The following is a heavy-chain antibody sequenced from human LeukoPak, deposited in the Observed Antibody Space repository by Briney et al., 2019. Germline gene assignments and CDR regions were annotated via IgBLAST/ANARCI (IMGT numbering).Heavy chain of an antibody. D-gene: IGHD3-16*02. CDR3: ARDSLVNYYYYYMDV. Sequence: PGGSLRLSCAASGFTFSSYWMSWVRQAPGKGLEWVANIKQDGSEKYYVDSVKGRFTISRDNAKNSLYLQMNSLRAEDTAVYYCARDSLVNYYYYYMDVWGKGTTVTVSS. CDR2: IKQDGSEK. J-gene: IGHJ6*03. CDR1: GFTFSSYW. V-gene: IGHV3-7*01.